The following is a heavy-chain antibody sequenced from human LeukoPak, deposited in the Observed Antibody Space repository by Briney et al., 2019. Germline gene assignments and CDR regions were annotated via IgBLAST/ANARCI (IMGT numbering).Heavy chain of an antibody. V-gene: IGHV2-70*11. CDR3: ARGAVAGINYGMDV. J-gene: IGHJ6*02. Sequence: SGPALVKPAQTLTLTCTFSGFSLSTSGMCVSWIRQPPGKALEWHARIDWDDDKYYSTSLKTRLTISKDTSKNQVVLTMTNMDPVDTATYYCARGAVAGINYGMDVWGQGTTVTVSS. CDR2: IDWDDDK. D-gene: IGHD6-19*01. CDR1: GFSLSTSGMC.